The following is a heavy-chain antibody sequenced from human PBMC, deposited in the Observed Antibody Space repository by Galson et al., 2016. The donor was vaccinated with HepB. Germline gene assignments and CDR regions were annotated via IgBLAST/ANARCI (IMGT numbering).Heavy chain of an antibody. J-gene: IGHJ6*02. CDR3: VRDKSSWNLGKFYYYGLDV. CDR2: IPYDGTDK. Sequence: SLRLSCAASGFTFNTYAMHWVRQAPGKGLEWVALIPYDGTDKYYADSVKGRFTISRDNSNNTMYVQMNSLRADDTAVYYCVRDKSSWNLGKFYYYGLDVWGHGTRVTVSS. CDR1: GFTFNTYA. D-gene: IGHD2-15*01. V-gene: IGHV3-30*04.